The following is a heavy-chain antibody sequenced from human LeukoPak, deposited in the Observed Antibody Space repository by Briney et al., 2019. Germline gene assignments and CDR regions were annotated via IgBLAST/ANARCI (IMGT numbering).Heavy chain of an antibody. D-gene: IGHD3-3*01. J-gene: IGHJ4*02. V-gene: IGHV4-39*01. Sequence: PSETLSLTCAVSGGSISSSSYYWGWIRQPPGEGLEWMGSIYYGGRTYYNPSLTSRVTLAVVPCKNQFPLKLSSVTDADTAVYYCARHAGGITIFGVVTYHDYWGQGTLVTVSS. CDR3: ARHAGGITIFGVVTYHDY. CDR1: GGSISSSSYY. CDR2: IYYGGRT.